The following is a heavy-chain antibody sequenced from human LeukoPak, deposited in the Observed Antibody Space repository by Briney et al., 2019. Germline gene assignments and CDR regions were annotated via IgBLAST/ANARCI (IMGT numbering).Heavy chain of an antibody. D-gene: IGHD6-19*01. Sequence: SETLSLTCAVSGYFISSGYYWGWIRQPPGKGLEWIGSIYHSESTYYNPSLKSRVTISVDTSKSQFSLKLTSVTATDTAVYYCTRVAVPGTVDYWGQGTLVTVSS. V-gene: IGHV4-38-2*01. J-gene: IGHJ4*02. CDR2: IYHSEST. CDR3: TRVAVPGTVDY. CDR1: GYFISSGYY.